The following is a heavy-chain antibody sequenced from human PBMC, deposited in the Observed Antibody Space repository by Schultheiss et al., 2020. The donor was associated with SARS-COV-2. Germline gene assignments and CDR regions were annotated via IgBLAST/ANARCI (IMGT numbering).Heavy chain of an antibody. CDR1: GFTFSSYG. CDR3: AKRSSSWYSEGWFDP. Sequence: GGSLRLSCAASGFTFSSYGMHWVRQAPGKGLEWVAVISYDGSNKYYADSVKGRFTISRDNSKNTLYLQMNSLRAEDTAVYYCAKRSSSWYSEGWFDPWGQGTLVTVSS. V-gene: IGHV3-30*12. CDR2: ISYDGSNK. J-gene: IGHJ5*02. D-gene: IGHD6-13*01.